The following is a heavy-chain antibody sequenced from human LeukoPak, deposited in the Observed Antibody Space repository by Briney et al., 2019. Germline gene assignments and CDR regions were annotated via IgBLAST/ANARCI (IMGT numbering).Heavy chain of an antibody. CDR2: ISGSGGST. CDR1: GFTFSSYA. CDR3: AKYYLSADAFDI. V-gene: IGHV3-23*01. Sequence: GGSLRLSCAASGFTFSSYAMSWVRQAPGKGLEWVSGISGSGGSTYYADSVKGRFTISRDNSKNTLYLQMNSLRAEDTAVYYCAKYYLSADAFDIWGQGTMVTVSS. J-gene: IGHJ3*02. D-gene: IGHD1-26*01.